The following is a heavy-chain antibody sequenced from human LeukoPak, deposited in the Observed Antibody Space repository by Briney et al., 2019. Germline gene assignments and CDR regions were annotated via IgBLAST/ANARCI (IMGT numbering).Heavy chain of an antibody. J-gene: IGHJ4*02. D-gene: IGHD3-22*01. CDR1: GFTFSSYG. V-gene: IGHV3-33*06. CDR2: IRYDGSNK. CDR3: AKYGSDYDSSGYYY. Sequence: PGRSLRLSCAASGFTFSSYGMHWVRQAPGKGLEWVAVIRYDGSNKYYADSVKGRFTISRDNSKNTLYLQMNSLRAEDTAVYYCAKYGSDYDSSGYYYGGQGTLVTVSS.